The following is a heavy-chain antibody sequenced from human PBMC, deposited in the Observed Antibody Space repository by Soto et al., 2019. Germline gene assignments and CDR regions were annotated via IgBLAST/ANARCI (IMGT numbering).Heavy chain of an antibody. CDR3: ARDGMYSSGNYYGMDV. CDR2: ISDDGSNK. Sequence: GGSLRLSCAASGFTFSNYAMHWVRQAPGKGLEWVVVISDDGSNKYYADSVKGRFTISRDNPKKTLYLQMNSLRPEDTAAYYCARDGMYSSGNYYGMDVWGQGTTVTVSS. J-gene: IGHJ6*02. V-gene: IGHV3-30-3*01. D-gene: IGHD6-25*01. CDR1: GFTFSNYA.